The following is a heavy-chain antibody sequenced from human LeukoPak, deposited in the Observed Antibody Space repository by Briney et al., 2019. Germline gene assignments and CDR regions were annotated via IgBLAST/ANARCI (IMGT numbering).Heavy chain of an antibody. Sequence: GGSLRLSCAASVFTVSSNYMNWVRQAPGKGLEWVSAIYGGGNIYYADSVKGRFTTSRDNSKNTLYLQMNSLRAEDTAVYYCARGAGYNYPYYFDYWGQGTLVTVSS. D-gene: IGHD5-24*01. CDR2: IYGGGNI. CDR3: ARGAGYNYPYYFDY. J-gene: IGHJ4*02. CDR1: VFTVSSNY. V-gene: IGHV3-53*01.